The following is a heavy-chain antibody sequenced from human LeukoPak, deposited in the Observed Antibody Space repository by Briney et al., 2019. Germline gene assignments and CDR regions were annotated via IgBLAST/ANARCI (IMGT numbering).Heavy chain of an antibody. V-gene: IGHV1-2*02. J-gene: IGHJ4*02. Sequence: ASVKVPCKASGYTFTGYYMHWVRRAPGQGLEWMGWINPNSGGTNYAQKFQGRVTMTRDTSISTAYMELSRLRSDDTAVYYCARGGDSYGSGSFHLGFYYFDYWGQGTLVTVSS. D-gene: IGHD3-10*01. CDR3: ARGGDSYGSGSFHLGFYYFDY. CDR2: INPNSGGT. CDR1: GYTFTGYY.